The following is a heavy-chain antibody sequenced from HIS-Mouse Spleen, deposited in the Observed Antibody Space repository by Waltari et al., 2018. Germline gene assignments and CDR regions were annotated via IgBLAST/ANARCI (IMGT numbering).Heavy chain of an antibody. V-gene: IGHV4-39*07. CDR2: IYYSWST. CDR1: GGSISSSSYY. J-gene: IGHJ2*01. D-gene: IGHD6-13*01. CDR3: AREIPYSSSWYDWYFDL. Sequence: QLQLQESGPGLVKPSETLSLTCTVPGGSISSSSYYWGWIRQPPGKGLEWLGSIYYSWSTYYNPSLKSRVTRAVDTSKNRFSLKLSSVTAADTAVYYCAREIPYSSSWYDWYFDLWGRGTLVTVSS.